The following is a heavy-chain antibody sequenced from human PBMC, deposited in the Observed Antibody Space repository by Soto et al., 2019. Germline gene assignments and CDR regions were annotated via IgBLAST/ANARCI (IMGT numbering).Heavy chain of an antibody. D-gene: IGHD2-15*01. CDR1: GFTFSNAW. CDR3: TTWGWGVVAATRLTTGMDV. V-gene: IGHV3-15*01. Sequence: GGSLRLSCAASGFTFSNAWMSWVRQAPGKGLEWVGRIKSKTDGGTTDYAAPVKGRFTISRDDSKNTLYLQMNSLKTEDTAVYYCTTWGWGVVAATRLTTGMDVWGKGTTVTVSS. CDR2: IKSKTDGGTT. J-gene: IGHJ6*03.